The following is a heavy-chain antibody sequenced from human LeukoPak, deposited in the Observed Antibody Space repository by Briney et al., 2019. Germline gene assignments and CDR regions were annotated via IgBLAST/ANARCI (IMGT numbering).Heavy chain of an antibody. CDR1: GFTFSSYS. J-gene: IGHJ4*02. D-gene: IGHD2-2*01. CDR2: ISSSSSYI. CDR3: ARDLVEYQPLIGY. V-gene: IGHV3-21*01. Sequence: GGSLRLSCAASGFTFSSYSMNWVRQAPGKGLEWVSSISSSSSYIYYADPVKGRFTISRDNAKNSLYLQMNSLRAEDTAVYYCARDLVEYQPLIGYWGQGTLVTVSS.